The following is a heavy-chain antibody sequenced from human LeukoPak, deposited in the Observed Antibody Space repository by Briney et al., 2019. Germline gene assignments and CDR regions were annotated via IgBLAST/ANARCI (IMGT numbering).Heavy chain of an antibody. CDR2: ISSDGSST. J-gene: IGHJ4*02. V-gene: IGHV3-74*01. D-gene: IGHD2-8*01. CDR3: VKDAPNGSVDF. Sequence: GGSLRLSCAASGFTFSSNWMYWVRQAPGKGLVWVSYISSDGSSTNYADSVKGRFAISRDNARNSLYLEMTSLRPEDTAVYYCVKDAPNGSVDFWGRGTLVTVSS. CDR1: GFTFSSNW.